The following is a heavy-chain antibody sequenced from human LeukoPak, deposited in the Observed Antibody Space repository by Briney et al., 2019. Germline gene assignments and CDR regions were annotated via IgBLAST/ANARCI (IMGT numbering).Heavy chain of an antibody. CDR3: ARLSGIAAAVGY. D-gene: IGHD6-13*01. Sequence: ASVKVSCKASGYTFTGYYMRWVRQAPVQGLEWMGWINPNSGGTNYAQKFQGRVTMTRDTSISTAYMELSRLRSDDTAVYYCARLSGIAAAVGYWGQGTLVTVSS. V-gene: IGHV1-2*02. CDR1: GYTFTGYY. CDR2: INPNSGGT. J-gene: IGHJ4*02.